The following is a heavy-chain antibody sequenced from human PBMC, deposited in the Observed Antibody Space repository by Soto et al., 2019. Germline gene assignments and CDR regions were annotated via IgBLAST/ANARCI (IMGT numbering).Heavy chain of an antibody. Sequence: GGSLRLSCAASGFTVSSNYMSWVRQAPGKGLEWVSVIYSGGSTYYADSVKGRFTISRDNSKNTLYLQMNSLRAEDTAVYYCARGKTKSDGYNYIFDYWGEGTLVSVS. D-gene: IGHD5-12*01. CDR2: IYSGGST. V-gene: IGHV3-53*01. CDR3: ARGKTKSDGYNYIFDY. CDR1: GFTVSSNY. J-gene: IGHJ4*02.